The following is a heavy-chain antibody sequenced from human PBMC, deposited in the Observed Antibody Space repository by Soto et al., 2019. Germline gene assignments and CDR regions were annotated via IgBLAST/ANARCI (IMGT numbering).Heavy chain of an antibody. Sequence: SVNVSCKASGFTFTSSAVQWLRQARGQRLEWIGWIVVGSGNTNYAQKFQERVTITRDMSTSTAYMELSSLRSEDTAVYYCAADQMGTINFDYWGQGTLVTVSS. CDR2: IVVGSGNT. CDR1: GFTFTSSA. J-gene: IGHJ4*02. V-gene: IGHV1-58*01. D-gene: IGHD2-8*01. CDR3: AADQMGTINFDY.